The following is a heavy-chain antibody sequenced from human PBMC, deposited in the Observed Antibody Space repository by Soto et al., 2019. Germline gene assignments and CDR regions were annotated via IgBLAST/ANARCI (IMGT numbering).Heavy chain of an antibody. J-gene: IGHJ4*02. CDR3: AKGSATSRPYYFDY. CDR2: IIGAGDDT. Sequence: PGGSLRLSCAASGFTFSNYAMSWVRQAAGKGLEWVAAIIGAGDDTFHADSVKGRLTISRDNSKNTLFLQMNSLRADDTALYYCAKGSATSRPYYFDYWGQGSLVTGSS. CDR1: GFTFSNYA. V-gene: IGHV3-23*01.